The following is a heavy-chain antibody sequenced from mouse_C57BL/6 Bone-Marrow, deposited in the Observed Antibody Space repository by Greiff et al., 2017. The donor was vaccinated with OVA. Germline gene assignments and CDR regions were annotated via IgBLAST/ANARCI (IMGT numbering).Heavy chain of an antibody. V-gene: IGHV1-82*01. J-gene: IGHJ3*01. D-gene: IGHD1-1*01. CDR3: ARSGYGSPWFAY. CDR1: GYAFSSSW. CDR2: IYPGDGDT. Sequence: QVQLKESGPELVKPGASVKISCKASGYAFSSSWMNWVKQRPGKGLEWIGRIYPGDGDTNYNGKFKGKATLTADKSSSTAYMQLSSLTSEDSAVYYCARSGYGSPWFAYWGQGTLVTVSA.